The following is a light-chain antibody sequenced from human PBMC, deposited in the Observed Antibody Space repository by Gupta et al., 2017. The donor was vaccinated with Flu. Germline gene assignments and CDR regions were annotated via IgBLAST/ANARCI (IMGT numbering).Light chain of an antibody. J-gene: IGKJ1*01. CDR3: QRTDNFPRT. V-gene: IGKV1-12*01. Sequence: PSSVSASVGDTVTITCRASQGMSAWLAWYQQKPGKAPKLLMSAASSLESGVPTRFSGSGSGTEFTLTISRLQPEDFATYYCQRTDNFPRTFGQGTKVEIK. CDR1: QGMSAW. CDR2: AAS.